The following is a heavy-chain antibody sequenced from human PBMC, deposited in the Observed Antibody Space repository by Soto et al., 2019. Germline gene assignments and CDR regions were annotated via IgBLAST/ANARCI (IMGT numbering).Heavy chain of an antibody. V-gene: IGHV3-15*01. CDR3: TTGTWIQLWLPDY. Sequence: EVQLVESGGGLVKPGGSLRLSCVASRFTFSKAWMSWVRQAPGKGLEWVGHIKSKTDGGTTDYAAPVKGRFTISRDDTKNTLYLQMNSLKTEDTAVYYCTTGTWIQLWLPDYWGQGTLVTVSS. J-gene: IGHJ4*02. CDR1: RFTFSKAW. CDR2: IKSKTDGGTT. D-gene: IGHD5-18*01.